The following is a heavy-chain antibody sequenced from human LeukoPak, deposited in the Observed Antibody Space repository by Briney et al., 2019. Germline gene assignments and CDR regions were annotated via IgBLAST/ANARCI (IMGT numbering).Heavy chain of an antibody. CDR3: AKDDSSRTDGFDP. CDR1: GFTFSSYG. CDR2: IRYDGSNK. D-gene: IGHD6-13*01. Sequence: GGSLRLSCAASGFTFSSYGMHWVRQAPGKGLEWVAFIRYDGSNKYYADSVKGRFTISRDNSKNTLYLQMNSLRAEDTAVYYCAKDDSSRTDGFDPWGQGTLVTVSS. J-gene: IGHJ5*02. V-gene: IGHV3-30*02.